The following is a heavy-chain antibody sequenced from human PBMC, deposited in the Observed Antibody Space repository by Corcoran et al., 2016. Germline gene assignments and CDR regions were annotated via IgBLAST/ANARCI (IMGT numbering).Heavy chain of an antibody. D-gene: IGHD3-10*01. J-gene: IGHJ4*02. CDR1: GYTFTSYA. V-gene: IGHV1-3*01. Sequence: QVQLVQSGAEVKKPGASVKVSCKASGYTFTSYAMHWVRQAPGQRLEWMGWINAGNGNTKYSQKFQGRVTITRGTSASTAYMVLSSLRSEDTAVYYCARAITMVRGRADYFDYWGQGTLVTVSS. CDR3: ARAITMVRGRADYFDY. CDR2: INAGNGNT.